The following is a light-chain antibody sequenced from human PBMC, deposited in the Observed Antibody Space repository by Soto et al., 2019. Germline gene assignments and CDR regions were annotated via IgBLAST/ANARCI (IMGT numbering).Light chain of an antibody. Sequence: DIQMTQSPSSLSASVIDIVTITFLASQSISSYLNWYQQKPGKAPKLLIYAASSLQSGVPSRFSGSGSGTDFTLTISSLQTEDFATYYCQQSYSTPTFGQGTKVDIK. CDR2: AAS. CDR3: QQSYSTPT. J-gene: IGKJ1*01. CDR1: QSISSY. V-gene: IGKV1-39*01.